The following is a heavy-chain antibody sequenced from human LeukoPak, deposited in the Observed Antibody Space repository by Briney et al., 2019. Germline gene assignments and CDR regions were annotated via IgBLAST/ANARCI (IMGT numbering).Heavy chain of an antibody. J-gene: IGHJ4*02. CDR2: INHSGST. V-gene: IGHV4-34*01. D-gene: IGHD2-15*01. CDR1: SGSFSGYY. CDR3: ARGLSAIVY. Sequence: SETLSLTCAVYSGSFSGYYWSWIRQPPGKGLEWIGEINHSGSTNYNPSLKSRVTISVDTSKNQFSLKLSSVTAADTAVYYCARGLSAIVYWGQGTLVTVSS.